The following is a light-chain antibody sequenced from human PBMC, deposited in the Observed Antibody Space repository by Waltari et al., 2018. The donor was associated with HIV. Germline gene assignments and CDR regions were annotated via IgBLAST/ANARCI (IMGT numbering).Light chain of an antibody. J-gene: IGLJ3*02. V-gene: IGLV2-14*03. Sequence: QSALTQPASVSGSPGQSITISCTGTSSDVGGYNYVSWYQRHPGKAPKLMIYDVSNRPSGVSNRFSGSKSGNTASLTISGLQAEDEAYYYCSSYTSSSTRVFGGGTTVTVL. CDR2: DVS. CDR1: SSDVGGYNY. CDR3: SSYTSSSTRV.